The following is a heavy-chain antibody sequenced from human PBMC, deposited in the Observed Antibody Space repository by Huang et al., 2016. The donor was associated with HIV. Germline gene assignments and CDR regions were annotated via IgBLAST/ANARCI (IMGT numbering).Heavy chain of an antibody. D-gene: IGHD3-16*02. Sequence: QVQLVQSGAEVKKPGASVKVYCKASGYTFIRYRISWVRQAPGQVLEWMGCIRAYNGNTNYAQKLQGRVTMTTDTSTNTVNIEMRSLRSDDTAVYYCARLYLYGMDVWGQGTTVTVSS. J-gene: IGHJ6*02. CDR2: IRAYNGNT. V-gene: IGHV1-18*04. CDR1: GYTFIRYR. CDR3: ARLYLYGMDV.